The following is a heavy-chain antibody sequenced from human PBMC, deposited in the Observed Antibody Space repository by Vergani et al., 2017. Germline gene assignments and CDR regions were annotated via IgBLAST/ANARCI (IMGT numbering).Heavy chain of an antibody. J-gene: IGHJ3*02. CDR2: ISWSSGTI. CDR3: AKDIKVKGGSSWWRGWDI. Sequence: EVQLVESGGGLVQPGRSLRLSCAASGFIFDDYPMQWVRQVPGKGLEWVSGISWSSGTISYTDSVKGRFTISRDNAKNSLYLQMNSLIPEDTALYYCAKDIKVKGGSSWWRGWDIWGQGTMVTVSS. CDR1: GFIFDDYP. V-gene: IGHV3-9*01. D-gene: IGHD6-13*01.